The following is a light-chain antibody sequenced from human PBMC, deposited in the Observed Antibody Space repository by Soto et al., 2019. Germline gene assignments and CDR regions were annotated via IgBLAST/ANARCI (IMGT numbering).Light chain of an antibody. J-gene: IGKJ1*01. Sequence: DIQRTQSPSTLSASVGDRVTITCRASQSISSWLAWYQQRPGKAPNVLIHKASSLESGVPSRFSGSGSGTEFTLTISSLQPDDFATYYCQQYNAFSWTFGQGTKVDIK. CDR3: QQYNAFSWT. CDR1: QSISSW. CDR2: KAS. V-gene: IGKV1-5*03.